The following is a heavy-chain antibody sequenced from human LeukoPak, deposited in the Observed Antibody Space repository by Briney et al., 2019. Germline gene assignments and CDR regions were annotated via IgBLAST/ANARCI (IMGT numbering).Heavy chain of an antibody. V-gene: IGHV3-23*01. CDR3: AKEGGRYYDSSGNY. Sequence: GGSLRLSCAASGFTFSSYAMSWVRQAPGKGLEWVSAISGSGGATYYADPVKGRFTISRDNSKNTLYLQMNSLRAEDTAVFYCAKEGGRYYDSSGNYWGQGALVTVSS. J-gene: IGHJ4*02. CDR1: GFTFSSYA. CDR2: ISGSGGAT. D-gene: IGHD3-22*01.